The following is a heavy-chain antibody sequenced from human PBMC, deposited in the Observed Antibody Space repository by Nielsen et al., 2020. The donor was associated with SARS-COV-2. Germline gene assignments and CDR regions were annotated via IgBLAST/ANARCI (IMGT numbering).Heavy chain of an antibody. J-gene: IGHJ3*02. V-gene: IGHV3-73*01. CDR1: GFTFRGST. CDR3: ARVNSISDSWFDAFQI. Sequence: GGSLRLSCEASGFTFRGSTIHWVRQASGRGLEWVGRIRRDANTYATEYAASMKGRFTISRDDSKNTAYLQMNSLKTEDTAVYYCARVNSISDSWFDAFQIWGQGTMVTVSS. D-gene: IGHD6-13*01. CDR2: IRRDANTYAT.